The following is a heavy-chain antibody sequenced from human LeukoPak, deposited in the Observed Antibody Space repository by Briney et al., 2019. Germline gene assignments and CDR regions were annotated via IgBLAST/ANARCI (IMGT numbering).Heavy chain of an antibody. CDR3: AREATVIYYYGMDV. V-gene: IGHV3-33*01. D-gene: IGHD4-11*01. Sequence: PGGSLRLSRAASGFTFSSYGMHWVRQAPGKGLEWVAVIWYDGSNKYYADSVKGRFTISRDNSKNTLYLQMNSLRAEDTAVYYCAREATVIYYYGMDVWGQGTTVTVSS. CDR2: IWYDGSNK. J-gene: IGHJ6*02. CDR1: GFTFSSYG.